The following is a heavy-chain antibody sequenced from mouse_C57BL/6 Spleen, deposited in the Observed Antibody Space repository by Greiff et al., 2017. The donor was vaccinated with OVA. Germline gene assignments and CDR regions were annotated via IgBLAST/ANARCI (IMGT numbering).Heavy chain of an antibody. CDR1: GYTFTSYG. V-gene: IGHV1-81*01. CDR3: ARGSTIVTSYYAMDY. Sequence: QVHVKQSGAELARPGASVKLSCKASGYTFTSYGISWVKQRTGQGLEWIGEIYPRSGNTYYNEKFKGKATLTADKSSSTAYMELRSLTSEDSAVYFCARGSTIVTSYYAMDYWGQGTSVTVSS. J-gene: IGHJ4*01. CDR2: IYPRSGNT. D-gene: IGHD2-5*01.